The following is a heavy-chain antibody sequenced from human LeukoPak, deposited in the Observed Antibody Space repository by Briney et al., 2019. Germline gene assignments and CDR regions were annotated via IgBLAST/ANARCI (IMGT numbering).Heavy chain of an antibody. CDR1: GFTFDDYA. D-gene: IGHD3-22*01. CDR2: ISWNSGSI. Sequence: GGSLRLSCAASGFTFDDYAMHWVRQAPGKGLEWVSGISWNSGSIGYADSVKGRFTISRDNAKNSLYPQMNSLRAEDTALYYCAKDAHMIVVPAGSMDVWGQGTTVTVSS. CDR3: AKDAHMIVVPAGSMDV. J-gene: IGHJ6*02. V-gene: IGHV3-9*01.